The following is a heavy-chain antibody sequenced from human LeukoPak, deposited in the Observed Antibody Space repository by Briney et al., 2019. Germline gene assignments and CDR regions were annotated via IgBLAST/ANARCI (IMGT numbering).Heavy chain of an antibody. V-gene: IGHV3-30*04. CDR3: AREYGDYDGFDY. Sequence: GGSLRLSCAASGFTFSSYAMHWVRQAPGKGLEWVAVISYDGSNKYYADSVKGRFTISRDNSKNTLYLQMNSLRAEDTAVYYCAREYGDYDGFDYWGQGTLVTVSS. J-gene: IGHJ4*02. CDR2: ISYDGSNK. D-gene: IGHD4-17*01. CDR1: GFTFSSYA.